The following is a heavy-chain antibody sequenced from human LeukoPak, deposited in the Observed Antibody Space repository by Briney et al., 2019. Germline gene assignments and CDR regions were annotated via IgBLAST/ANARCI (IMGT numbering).Heavy chain of an antibody. Sequence: GESLKISCQGFGYSFTSYWIGWVRQMPGKGMEWMGVIYPGDSRIRYNPSFQGQVTISVDKSISTAYLQWVSLKASDTAMYYCACRDLTSTWSFPWGQGILVTVSS. CDR1: GYSFTSYW. V-gene: IGHV5-51*01. D-gene: IGHD6-13*01. CDR2: IYPGDSRI. CDR3: ACRDLTSTWSFP. J-gene: IGHJ5*02.